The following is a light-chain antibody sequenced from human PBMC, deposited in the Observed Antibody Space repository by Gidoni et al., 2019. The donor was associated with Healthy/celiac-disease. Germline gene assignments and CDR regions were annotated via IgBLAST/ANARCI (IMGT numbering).Light chain of an antibody. CDR2: WAS. CDR1: QSVLYSSNNKNY. CDR3: QQYYSTPPT. J-gene: IGKJ1*01. V-gene: IGKV4-1*01. Sequence: DNGLTPAPHSPVVSLGERATINCKSSQSVLYSSNNKNYLAWYQQKPGQPPKLLIYWASTRESGVPDRFSGSGSGTDFTLTISSLQAEDVAVYYCQQYYSTPPTFGQGTKVEIK.